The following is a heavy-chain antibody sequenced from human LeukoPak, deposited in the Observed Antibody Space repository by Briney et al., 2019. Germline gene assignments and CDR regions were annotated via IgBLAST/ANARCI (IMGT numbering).Heavy chain of an antibody. V-gene: IGHV1-18*01. Sequence: GASVKVSCKASGYTFTSYGISWARQAPGQGLEWMGWISAYNGNTNYAQKLQGRVTMTTDTSTSTAYMELRSLRSDDTAVYYCAAAVVVPAAYYYMDVWGKGTTVTVSS. D-gene: IGHD2-2*01. CDR2: ISAYNGNT. J-gene: IGHJ6*03. CDR1: GYTFTSYG. CDR3: AAAVVVPAAYYYMDV.